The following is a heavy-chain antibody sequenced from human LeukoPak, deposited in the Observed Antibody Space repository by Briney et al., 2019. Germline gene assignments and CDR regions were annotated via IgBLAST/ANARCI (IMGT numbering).Heavy chain of an antibody. CDR1: EFTFSSYW. Sequence: PGGSLRLSCAASEFTFSSYWMSWVRQAPGKGLEWVANIKPDGSAKYYVDSLRGRFIISRDNAKNSLYLQMDSLRAEDTAVYYCAKDFAGAFDYWGQGTPVIVSS. CDR2: IKPDGSAK. CDR3: AKDFAGAFDY. J-gene: IGHJ4*02. V-gene: IGHV3-7*01. D-gene: IGHD2-8*02.